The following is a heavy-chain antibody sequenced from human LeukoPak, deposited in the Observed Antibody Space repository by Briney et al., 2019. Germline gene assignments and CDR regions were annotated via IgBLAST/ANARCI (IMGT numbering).Heavy chain of an antibody. Sequence: GGSLRLSCAASGFTVSSNYMSWVRQAPGKGLEWVSVIYSGGSSYYADSVKGRFTISRDNSKNTLYLQMNSLRAEDTAVYYCARTAAGAFDIWGQGTMVTVSS. V-gene: IGHV3-66*02. CDR1: GFTVSSNY. J-gene: IGHJ3*02. D-gene: IGHD6-13*01. CDR2: IYSGGSS. CDR3: ARTAAGAFDI.